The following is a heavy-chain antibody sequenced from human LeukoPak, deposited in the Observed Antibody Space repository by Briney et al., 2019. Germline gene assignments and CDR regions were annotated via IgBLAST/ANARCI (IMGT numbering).Heavy chain of an antibody. CDR3: ARDHGSFYFGRKWLMYYGMDV. V-gene: IGHV1-18*01. J-gene: IGHJ6*02. Sequence: ASVKVSCKASGYTFTSYGISWVRQAPGQGLEWMGWISAYNGNTNYAQKLQGRVTMTTDTSTSTAYMELRSLRSDDTAVYYCARDHGSFYFGRKWLMYYGMDVWGQGTTVTVSS. CDR2: ISAYNGNT. CDR1: GYTFTSYG. D-gene: IGHD6-19*01.